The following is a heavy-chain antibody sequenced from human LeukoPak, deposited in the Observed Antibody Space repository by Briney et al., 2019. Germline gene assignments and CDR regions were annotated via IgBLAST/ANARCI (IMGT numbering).Heavy chain of an antibody. CDR1: GGFISSGGYS. J-gene: IGHJ4*02. CDR2: IYHSGST. V-gene: IGHV4-30-2*01. CDR3: ARSPSNYDFWNSPFDY. Sequence: SETLSLTCAVSGGFISSGGYSWSWIRQPPGKGLEWIGYIYHSGSTYYNPSLKSRVTISVDRSKNQFSLKLSSVTAADTAVYYCARSPSNYDFWNSPFDYWGQGTLVTVSS. D-gene: IGHD3-3*01.